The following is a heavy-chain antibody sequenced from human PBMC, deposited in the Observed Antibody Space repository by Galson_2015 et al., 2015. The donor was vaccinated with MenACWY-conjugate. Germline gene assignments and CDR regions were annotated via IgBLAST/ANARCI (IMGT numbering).Heavy chain of an antibody. CDR2: ISSGHIYS. V-gene: IGHV3-11*06. Sequence: SLRLSCAASGFTFSDYYMSWIRQAPGKGLEWVAYISSGHIYSNHADSVKGRFTISRDNAKNSLFLQMNSLRAEDTALYFCARTPRSYSGYTFEKWGQGTLVTVSS. CDR1: GFTFSDYY. J-gene: IGHJ4*02. CDR3: ARTPRSYSGYTFEK. D-gene: IGHD5-12*01.